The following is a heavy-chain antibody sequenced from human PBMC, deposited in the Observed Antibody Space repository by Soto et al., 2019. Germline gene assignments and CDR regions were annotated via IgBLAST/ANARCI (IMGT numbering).Heavy chain of an antibody. CDR3: AAGRLPRLASPDDTTVTTDYYYGMDV. J-gene: IGHJ6*02. V-gene: IGHV1-24*01. D-gene: IGHD4-17*01. CDR2: FDPEDGET. CDR1: GYTLTELS. Sequence: ASVKVSCKVSGYTLTELSMHWVRQAPGKGLEWMGGFDPEDGETIYAQKFQGRVTMTEDTSTDTAYMELSSLRSEDTAVYYCAAGRLPRLASPDDTTVTTDYYYGMDVWGQGTTVTVSS.